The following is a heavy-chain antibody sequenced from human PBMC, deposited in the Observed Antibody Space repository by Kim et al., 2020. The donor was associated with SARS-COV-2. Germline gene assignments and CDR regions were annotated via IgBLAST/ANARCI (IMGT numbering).Heavy chain of an antibody. CDR1: GYTFTSYA. CDR2: INTNTGNP. J-gene: IGHJ6*03. V-gene: IGHV7-4-1*02. CDR3: ARAVVVPAANYFGVVILSYYYMEG. Sequence: ASVKVSCKASGYTFTSYAMNWVRQAPGQGLEWMGWINTNTGNPTYAQGFTGRFVFSLDTSVSTAYLQISSLKAEDTAVYYCARAVVVPAANYFGVVILSYYYMEGCGKGTTDTVSS. D-gene: IGHD2-2*01.